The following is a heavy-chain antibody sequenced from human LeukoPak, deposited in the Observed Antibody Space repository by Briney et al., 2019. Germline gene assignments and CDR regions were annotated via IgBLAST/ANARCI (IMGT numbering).Heavy chain of an antibody. V-gene: IGHV1-2*06. D-gene: IGHD6-19*01. J-gene: IGHJ1*01. CDR1: GYTFTGYY. Sequence: ASVKVSCKASGYTFTGYYMHWVRQAPGQGLEWMGRINPNSGGTNYAQRFQGRVTMTRDTSISTAYMELSRLRSDDTAVYYCARDASSGWYHDYFQHWGQGTLVTVSS. CDR3: ARDASSGWYHDYFQH. CDR2: INPNSGGT.